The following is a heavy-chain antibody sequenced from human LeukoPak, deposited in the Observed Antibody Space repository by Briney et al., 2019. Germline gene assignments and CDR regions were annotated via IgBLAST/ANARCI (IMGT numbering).Heavy chain of an antibody. Sequence: GGSLRLSCAASGFTFDDYAMHWVRQAPGKGLEWVSSFSSSSSYIYYADSVKGRSTISRDNAKNSLYLQMNSLRADDTALYYCARDLIFGVVMNDYWGPGALVTVSS. CDR3: ARDLIFGVVMNDY. CDR1: GFTFDDYA. CDR2: FSSSSSYI. V-gene: IGHV3-21*01. D-gene: IGHD3-3*01. J-gene: IGHJ4*02.